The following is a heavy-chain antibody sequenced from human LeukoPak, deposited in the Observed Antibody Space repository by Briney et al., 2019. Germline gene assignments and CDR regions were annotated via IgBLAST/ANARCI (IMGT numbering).Heavy chain of an antibody. J-gene: IGHJ5*02. CDR3: ARELPPVVNYRFDH. D-gene: IGHD1-7*01. CDR2: IWYDGSNK. V-gene: IGHV3-33*01. Sequence: GRSLRLSCAASGFTFSNYGMHWVRQAPGKGLEWVAVIWYDGSNKYCADSVKGRFTISRDNSKNTLYLRINSLRAEDTAMYYCARELPPVVNYRFDHWGQGTLVTVSS. CDR1: GFTFSNYG.